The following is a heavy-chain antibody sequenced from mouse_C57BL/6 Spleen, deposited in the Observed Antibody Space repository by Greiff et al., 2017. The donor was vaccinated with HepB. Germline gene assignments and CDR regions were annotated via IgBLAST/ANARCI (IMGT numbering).Heavy chain of an antibody. V-gene: IGHV1-82*01. CDR3: ARSSSGYGPLDY. Sequence: VQLQQSGPELVKPGASVKISCKASGYAFSSSWMNWVKQRPGKGLEWIGRIYPGDGDTNYNGKFKGKATLTADKSSSTAYMQLSSLTSEDSAVYFCARSSSGYGPLDYWGQGTTLTVSS. D-gene: IGHD3-2*02. CDR2: IYPGDGDT. CDR1: GYAFSSSW. J-gene: IGHJ2*01.